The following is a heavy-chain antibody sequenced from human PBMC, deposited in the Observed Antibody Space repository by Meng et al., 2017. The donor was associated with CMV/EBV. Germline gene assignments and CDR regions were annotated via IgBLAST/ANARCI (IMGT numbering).Heavy chain of an antibody. D-gene: IGHD3-9*01. Sequence: VRLLKSGAGVKKPGASVKVSCKASGYTFTSYGISWVRQAPGQGLEWMGWISAYNGNTNYAQKLQGRVTMTTDTSTSTAYMELRSLRSDDTAVYYCARDFDWLLRGAGDYWGQGTLVTVSS. CDR1: GYTFTSYG. V-gene: IGHV1-18*01. J-gene: IGHJ4*02. CDR2: ISAYNGNT. CDR3: ARDFDWLLRGAGDY.